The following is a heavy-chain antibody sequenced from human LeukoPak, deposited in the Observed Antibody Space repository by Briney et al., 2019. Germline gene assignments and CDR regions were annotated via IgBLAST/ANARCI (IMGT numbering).Heavy chain of an antibody. D-gene: IGHD2-21*02. CDR2: ISWNSGSV. Sequence: GMSLRLSSAASGFTFDDYAMHWVRQAPGKGLEWDSGISWNSGSVVYADSVKGRFTISRDNAKNSLYLQMNSLSAEDMALYYCAKATDFTYCGGDCYQGYYFDSWGQGTLVTVSS. V-gene: IGHV3-9*03. J-gene: IGHJ4*02. CDR3: AKATDFTYCGGDCYQGYYFDS. CDR1: GFTFDDYA.